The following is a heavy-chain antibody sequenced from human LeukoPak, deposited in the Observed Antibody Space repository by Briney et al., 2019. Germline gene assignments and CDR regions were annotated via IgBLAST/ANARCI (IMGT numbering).Heavy chain of an antibody. J-gene: IGHJ4*02. CDR2: IYPGDSET. CDR1: EYSFTSYW. Sequence: GESLKISCKGSEYSFTSYWIGWVRQMPGKGLEWMGIIYPGDSETRYSPSFQGQVTISADKSISTAYLQWSSLKASDTAMYYCARQAYSSIWFYFDYWGQGTLVTVSS. D-gene: IGHD6-13*01. CDR3: ARQAYSSIWFYFDY. V-gene: IGHV5-51*01.